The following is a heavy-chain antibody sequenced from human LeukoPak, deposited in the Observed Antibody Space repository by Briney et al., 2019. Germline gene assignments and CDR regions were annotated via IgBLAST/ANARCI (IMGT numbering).Heavy chain of an antibody. V-gene: IGHV3-21*01. CDR2: ISTSSLYI. J-gene: IGHJ3*02. Sequence: GGSLRLSCTASGFTFSTYSMNWVRQAPGKGLEWVSFISTSSLYIYYADSVKGRFTISRDNAKNSLHLQMSSLRPEDTAVYYCARDLRPYSGYDNLAFDIWGQGTMVTVSS. D-gene: IGHD5-12*01. CDR1: GFTFSTYS. CDR3: ARDLRPYSGYDNLAFDI.